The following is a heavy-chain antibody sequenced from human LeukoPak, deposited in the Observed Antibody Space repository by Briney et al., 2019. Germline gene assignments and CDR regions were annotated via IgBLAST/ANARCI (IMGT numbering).Heavy chain of an antibody. CDR2: IRQDGNEK. CDR1: GFTFSDYW. J-gene: IGHJ6*04. CDR3: AELGITMIGGV. Sequence: GGSLRLSCEASGFTFSDYWMNWVRQAPGKGLEWVASIRQDGNEKYYVDSVKGRFTISRDNTYNSVFLQMNSLRGEDTAVYYCAELGITMIGGVWGKGTTVTISS. D-gene: IGHD3-10*02. V-gene: IGHV3-7*01.